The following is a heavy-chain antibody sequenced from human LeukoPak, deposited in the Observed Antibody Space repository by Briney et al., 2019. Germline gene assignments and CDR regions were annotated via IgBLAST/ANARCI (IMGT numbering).Heavy chain of an antibody. D-gene: IGHD2-2*01. J-gene: IGHJ5*02. Sequence: GGSLRLSCAASGFTFSDYYMSWIRQAPGKGLEWVSYISSSGSTIYYADSVKGRFTISRDNAKNSLYLQMNSLRAEDTAVYYCARDPEGAPAAVDWLDPWGQGTLVTVSS. CDR1: GFTFSDYY. CDR2: ISSSGSTI. V-gene: IGHV3-11*01. CDR3: ARDPEGAPAAVDWLDP.